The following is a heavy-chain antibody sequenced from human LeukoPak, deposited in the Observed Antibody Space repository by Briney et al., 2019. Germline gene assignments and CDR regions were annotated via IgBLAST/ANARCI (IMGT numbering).Heavy chain of an antibody. V-gene: IGHV4-31*03. J-gene: IGHJ4*02. CDR2: IYYSGST. CDR3: ARGFRYSYGILDY. CDR1: GGSISSGGYY. Sequence: SETLSLTCTVSGGSISSGGYYWSWIRKHPGKGLEWIGYIYYSGSTYYNPSLKSRVTISVDTSKNQFSLKLSSVTAADTAVYYCARGFRYSYGILDYWGQGTLVTVSS. D-gene: IGHD5-18*01.